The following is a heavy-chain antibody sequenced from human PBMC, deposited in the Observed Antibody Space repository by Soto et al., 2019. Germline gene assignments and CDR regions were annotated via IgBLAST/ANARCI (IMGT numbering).Heavy chain of an antibody. CDR2: IYYGGGA. CDR3: ARHVTGDCYGRPCPYYFDY. V-gene: IGHV4-59*08. D-gene: IGHD2-15*01. Sequence: SETLSLTCTVSGASISDYFWSWIRQPPGKGLEWIGYIYYGGGANYSPSLKSRVTISVDTPKKQFSLKLTSVTAADTALYYCARHVTGDCYGRPCPYYFDYWGQGALVTVSS. J-gene: IGHJ4*02. CDR1: GASISDYF.